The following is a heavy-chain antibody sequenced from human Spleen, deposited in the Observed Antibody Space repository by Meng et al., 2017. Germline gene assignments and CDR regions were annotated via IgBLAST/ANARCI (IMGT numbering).Heavy chain of an antibody. J-gene: IGHJ4*02. CDR1: GGTFSSYA. V-gene: IGHV1-69*05. CDR3: ARQRGYPYYFDY. Sequence: SSVNVSFKSSGGTFSSYAISWVRQAPGQGLEWMGGIIPIFGTANYAQKFQGRVTITTDESTSTVYMGLSSLRSEDTAVYYCARQRGYPYYFDYWGQGTLVTVSS. CDR2: IIPIFGTA. D-gene: IGHD3-22*01.